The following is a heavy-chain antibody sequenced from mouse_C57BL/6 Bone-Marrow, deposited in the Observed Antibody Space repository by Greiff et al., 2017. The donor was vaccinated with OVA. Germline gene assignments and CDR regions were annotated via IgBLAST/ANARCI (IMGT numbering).Heavy chain of an antibody. V-gene: IGHV5-17*01. CDR1: GFTFSEYG. Sequence: EVQLVESGGGLVKPGGSLKLSCAASGFTFSEYGMHWVRQAPEKGLEWVAYISSGSSTIYYADTVKGRFTISRDNAKNTLFLQMTSLRSEDTAMYYCANPITTVEDWYFDVWGTGTTVTVSS. J-gene: IGHJ1*03. CDR3: ANPITTVEDWYFDV. CDR2: ISSGSSTI. D-gene: IGHD1-1*01.